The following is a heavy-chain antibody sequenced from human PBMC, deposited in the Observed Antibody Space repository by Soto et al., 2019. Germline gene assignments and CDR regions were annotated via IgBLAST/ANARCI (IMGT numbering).Heavy chain of an antibody. CDR2: ISPDDDKT. CDR1: GYTFIRYG. D-gene: IGHD1-26*01. J-gene: IGHJ4*02. V-gene: IGHV1-18*01. Sequence: ASVKVSCKASGYTFIRYGISWVRQAPGQGFEWMGWISPDDDKTIYAQKLQGRVTMTADTSTDIVYMELSSLRSDDTAVYYCATDQVGHSGSYLGALGYWGQGTLVTVS. CDR3: ATDQVGHSGSYLGALGY.